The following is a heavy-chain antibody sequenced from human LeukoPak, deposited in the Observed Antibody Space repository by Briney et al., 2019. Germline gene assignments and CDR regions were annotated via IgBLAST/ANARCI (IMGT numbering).Heavy chain of an antibody. V-gene: IGHV3-33*01. CDR1: GYSLSNHG. J-gene: IGHJ6*02. D-gene: IGHD3-10*01. CDR2: IWYDGGNK. Sequence: PGGSLRLSCAASGYSLSNHGMHWVRQAPGKGLEWVAVIWYDGGNKYYGDSVKGRFTISRDTSKNTMYLQMNSLRAEDTAVYYCARDRRYGSGSGSRYYGMDVWGQGTTVTVSS. CDR3: ARDRRYGSGSGSRYYGMDV.